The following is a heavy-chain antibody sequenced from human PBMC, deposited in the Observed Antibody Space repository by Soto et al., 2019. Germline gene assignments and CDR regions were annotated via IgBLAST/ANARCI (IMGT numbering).Heavy chain of an antibody. D-gene: IGHD2-15*01. CDR2: IYHSGST. CDR1: GGSISSSNW. CDR3: ARSPHCSGGSCYYWYFDL. V-gene: IGHV4-4*02. J-gene: IGHJ2*01. Sequence: QVQLQESGPGLVKPSGTLSLTCAVSGGSISSSNWWSWVRQPPGKGLEWIGEIYHSGSTNYNPSLKSRVTRSVDKSKNQFSLKLGSVTAADTAVYYCARSPHCSGGSCYYWYFDLWGRGTLVTVSS.